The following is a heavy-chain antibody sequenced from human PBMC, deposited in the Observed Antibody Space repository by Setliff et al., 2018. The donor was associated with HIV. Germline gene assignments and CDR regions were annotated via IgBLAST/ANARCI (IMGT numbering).Heavy chain of an antibody. CDR2: IYYSGST. D-gene: IGHD1-26*01. J-gene: IGHJ4*02. CDR1: GGSIGSGGYY. V-gene: IGHV4-31*03. CDR3: ARGWEWGAPLDY. Sequence: LSLTCTVSGGSIGSGGYYWSWIRQHPGKGLEWIGYIYYSGSTYYNPSFERRLSISVDTSKNQFSLKLSSVTAADTAVYYCARGWEWGAPLDYWGQGTLVTVSS.